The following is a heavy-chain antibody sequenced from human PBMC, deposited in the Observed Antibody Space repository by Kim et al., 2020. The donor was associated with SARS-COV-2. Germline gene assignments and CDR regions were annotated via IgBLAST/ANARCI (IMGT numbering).Heavy chain of an antibody. CDR2: IKQDGSEK. Sequence: GGSLRLSCAASGFTFSRYWMSWVRHTPGKGLEWVAKIKQDGSEKYYVDSVKGRFTISRDNAKNSLYLQMNSLRAEDTAVYHCAYSSGWYFDFWGQGALVT. CDR3: AYSSGWYFDF. J-gene: IGHJ4*02. D-gene: IGHD6-19*01. V-gene: IGHV3-7*03. CDR1: GFTFSRYW.